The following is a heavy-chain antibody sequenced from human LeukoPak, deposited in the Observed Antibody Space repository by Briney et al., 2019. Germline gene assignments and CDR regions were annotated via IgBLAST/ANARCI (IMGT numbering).Heavy chain of an antibody. CDR1: GYTFTDYW. D-gene: IGHD2-15*01. J-gene: IGHJ4*02. CDR2: IYPIDSDS. CDR3: VRLWDSCFDY. Sequence: GDSLKISCKTSGYTFTDYWIGWVRQMPGKGLEWMGIIYPIDSDSKYSPSFQGQVTISADKSINTAYLQWSSLKASDTGIYYCVRLWDSCFDYWGQGTLVTVSS. V-gene: IGHV5-51*01.